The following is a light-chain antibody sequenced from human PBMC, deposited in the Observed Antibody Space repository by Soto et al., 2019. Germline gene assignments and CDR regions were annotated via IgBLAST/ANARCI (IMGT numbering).Light chain of an antibody. Sequence: DIQMTQSPSTLSASVGDRVTITCRASQSISSWLAWYQQKPGKAPKLLIYDASSLESGVPSRFSGSGSGTEFTLTISSLQPEDFAVYYCQQDYKGTFGQGTKVDIK. V-gene: IGKV1-5*01. CDR1: QSISSW. CDR3: QQDYKGT. CDR2: DAS. J-gene: IGKJ1*01.